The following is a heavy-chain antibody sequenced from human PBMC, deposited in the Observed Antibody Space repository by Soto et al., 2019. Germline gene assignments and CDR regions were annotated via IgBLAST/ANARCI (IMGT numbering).Heavy chain of an antibody. CDR1: GFTFSSYA. V-gene: IGHV3-30-3*01. J-gene: IGHJ4*02. CDR2: ISNDGSNQ. CDR3: ARALYYYGSGSYYSG. D-gene: IGHD3-10*01. Sequence: QVQLVESGGGVVQPGRSLRLSCAASGFTFSSYAMHWVRQAPGRGLEWVADISNDGSNQYHADSVKGRFTISRDNSRDTLYLQMNSLRAEDTAVYYCARALYYYGSGSYYSGWGQGTLVTVSS.